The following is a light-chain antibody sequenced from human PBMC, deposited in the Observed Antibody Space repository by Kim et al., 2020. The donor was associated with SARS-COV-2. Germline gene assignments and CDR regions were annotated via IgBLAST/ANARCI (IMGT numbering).Light chain of an antibody. CDR2: GKN. CDR1: SIRSYY. CDR3: NSRDSSGNHVV. V-gene: IGLV3-19*01. Sequence: ALGPTVRITCQGDSIRSYYASWYKQKPGQAPVLVIYGKNNRPSGIPDRFSGSSSGNTASLTITGAQAEDEADYYCNSRDSSGNHVVFGGGTQLTVL. J-gene: IGLJ2*01.